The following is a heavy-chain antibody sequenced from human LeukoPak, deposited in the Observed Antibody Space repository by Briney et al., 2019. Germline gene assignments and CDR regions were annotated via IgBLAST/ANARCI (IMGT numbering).Heavy chain of an antibody. Sequence: SETLSLTCTVSGGSISSYYWSWIRQPPGKGLEWIGYIYYSGSTNYNPSLKSRVTISVDTSKNQFSLKLSSVTAADTAVYYCARDPRGMIVVVEDAFDIWGQGTMVTVSS. CDR3: ARDPRGMIVVVEDAFDI. CDR2: IYYSGST. V-gene: IGHV4-59*12. J-gene: IGHJ3*02. CDR1: GGSISSYY. D-gene: IGHD3-22*01.